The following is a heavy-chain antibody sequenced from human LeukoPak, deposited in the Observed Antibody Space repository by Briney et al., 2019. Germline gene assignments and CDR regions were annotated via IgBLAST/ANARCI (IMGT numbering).Heavy chain of an antibody. CDR1: GYTFTSYY. CDR3: ARDLHTAAAGDY. J-gene: IGHJ4*02. Sequence: ASVNVSCKASGYTFTSYYMHWVRQAPGQGLEWMGIINLSGGSTSYAQKFQGRVTMTRDTSTSTVYMELSSLRSEDTAVYYCARDLHTAAAGDYWGQGTLVTVSS. D-gene: IGHD6-13*01. V-gene: IGHV1-46*01. CDR2: INLSGGST.